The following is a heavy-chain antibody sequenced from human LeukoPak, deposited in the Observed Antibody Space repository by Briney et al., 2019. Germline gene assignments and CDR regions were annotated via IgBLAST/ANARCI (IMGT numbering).Heavy chain of an antibody. CDR2: ISGSGDNT. CDR3: AKGSYYDSSGSFYFDY. J-gene: IGHJ4*02. CDR1: GFTVSNNY. V-gene: IGHV3-23*01. D-gene: IGHD3-22*01. Sequence: GGSLRLSCAASGFTVSNNYMSWVRQAPGKGLEWVSGISGSGDNTYYADSVKGRFTISRDNSKNTLYVQVNSLGTEDTAAYYCAKGSYYDSSGSFYFDYWGQGTLVTVSS.